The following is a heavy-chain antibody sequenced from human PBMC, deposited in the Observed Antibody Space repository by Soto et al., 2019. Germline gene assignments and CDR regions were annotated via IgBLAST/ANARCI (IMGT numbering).Heavy chain of an antibody. CDR1: GGPFSSGGYY. CDR2: IYYNGDT. CDR3: ARGGSMVSSVFDY. D-gene: IGHD3-10*01. J-gene: IGHJ4*02. V-gene: IGHV4-31*03. Sequence: PSETLSLTCTVSGGPFSSGGYYWSWIRQEPGKGLEWIGYIYYNGDTSYNPSLKSRVTISADTSKTQFSLKLSSVTAADTAVYYCARGGSMVSSVFDYWGQGMLVTVSS.